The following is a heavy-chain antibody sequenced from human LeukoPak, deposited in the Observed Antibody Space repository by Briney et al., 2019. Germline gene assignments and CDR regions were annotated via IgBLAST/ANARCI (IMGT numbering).Heavy chain of an antibody. V-gene: IGHV3-9*01. J-gene: IGHJ4*02. CDR2: ISWNSGSI. CDR1: GFTFDDYA. D-gene: IGHD5-12*01. CDR3: AKGADIVATIPYFDY. Sequence: GGSLRLSCAASGFTFDDYAMHWVRQAPGKGLEWVSGISWNSGSIGYADSAKGRFTISRDNAKNSLYLQMNSLRAEDTALYYCAKGADIVATIPYFDYWGQGTLVTVSS.